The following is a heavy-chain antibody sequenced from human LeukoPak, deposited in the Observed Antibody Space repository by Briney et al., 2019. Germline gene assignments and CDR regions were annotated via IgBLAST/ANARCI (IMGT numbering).Heavy chain of an antibody. J-gene: IGHJ4*02. CDR3: ATLHYFDY. Sequence: SLRLSCAASGFTFSSYAMHWLRQAPGKGLEWVAVISYDGSNKYYADSVKGRFTISRDNSKNTLYLQMNSLRAEDTAVYYCATLHYFDYWGQGTLVTVSS. CDR1: GFTFSSYA. CDR2: ISYDGSNK. V-gene: IGHV3-30-3*01.